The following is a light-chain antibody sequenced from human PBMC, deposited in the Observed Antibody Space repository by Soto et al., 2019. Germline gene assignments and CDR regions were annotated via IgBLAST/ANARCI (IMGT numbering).Light chain of an antibody. CDR3: AAWDDSLSGRGWV. V-gene: IGLV1-47*01. Sequence: QAVVTQPPSASGTPGQRVTIFCSGSSSNIGSNYVYWYQQLPGTAPKLLIYRNDQRPSGVPDRFSGSKSATSASLAISGLRSEDEADYYCAAWDDSLSGRGWVFGGGTKLTVL. J-gene: IGLJ3*02. CDR2: RND. CDR1: SSNIGSNY.